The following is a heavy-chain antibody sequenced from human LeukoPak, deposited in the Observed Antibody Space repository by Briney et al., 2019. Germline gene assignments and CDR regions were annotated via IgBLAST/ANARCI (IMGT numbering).Heavy chain of an antibody. CDR1: GFTFNTYG. V-gene: IGHV3-30*03. CDR3: ARGYSSGWYYFDY. J-gene: IGHJ4*02. Sequence: GRSLRLSCAASGFTFNTYGMHWVRQAPGKGLEWVAVISYDGSNKYYADSVKGRFTISRDNSKNTLYLQMNSLRAEDTAVYYCARGYSSGWYYFDYWGQGTLVTVSS. CDR2: ISYDGSNK. D-gene: IGHD6-19*01.